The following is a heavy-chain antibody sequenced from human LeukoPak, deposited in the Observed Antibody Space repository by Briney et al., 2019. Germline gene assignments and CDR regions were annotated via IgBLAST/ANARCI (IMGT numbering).Heavy chain of an antibody. CDR3: ARDRRYDSSGTNAFDI. J-gene: IGHJ3*02. CDR2: INPNSGGT. D-gene: IGHD3-22*01. CDR1: GYTFTGYY. Sequence: ASVKVSCKASGYTFTGYYMHWVRQAPGQGLEWMGWINPNSGGTNYAQKFQGRVTMTRDTSISTAYMELSRLRSDDTAVYYCARDRRYDSSGTNAFDIWGQGTMVTVSS. V-gene: IGHV1-2*02.